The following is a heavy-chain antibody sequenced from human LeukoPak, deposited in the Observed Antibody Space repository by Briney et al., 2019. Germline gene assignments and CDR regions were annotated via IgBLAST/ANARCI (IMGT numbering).Heavy chain of an antibody. CDR2: ISVNGDKT. D-gene: IGHD7-27*01. V-gene: IGHV3-64D*06. Sequence: PGGSLRLSCPASGFTSSGHFMHWVRQAPGKGLEYVSSISVNGDKTLYAESVKGRFTISRDNSKNTLYLQLSSLRLEDTAIYYCLKDLTGTWSFDHWGQGTLLTVSS. CDR3: LKDLTGTWSFDH. CDR1: GFTSSGHF. J-gene: IGHJ4*02.